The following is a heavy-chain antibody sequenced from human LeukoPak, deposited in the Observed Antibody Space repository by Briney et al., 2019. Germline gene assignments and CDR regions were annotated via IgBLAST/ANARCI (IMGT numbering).Heavy chain of an antibody. J-gene: IGHJ4*02. V-gene: IGHV4-30-2*01. D-gene: IGHD5-12*01. CDR1: GGSISSGGYS. Sequence: PSETPSLTCAVSGGSISSGGYSWSWIRQPPGKGLEWIGYIYHSGSTYYNPSLKSRVTISVDRSKNQFSLKLSSVTAADTAVYYCARGGSGGYSGYEFDYWGQGTLVTVSS. CDR2: IYHSGST. CDR3: ARGGSGGYSGYEFDY.